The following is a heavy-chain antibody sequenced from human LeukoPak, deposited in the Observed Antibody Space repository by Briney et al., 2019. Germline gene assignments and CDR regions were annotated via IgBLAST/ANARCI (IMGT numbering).Heavy chain of an antibody. CDR2: INPSGGST. Sequence: AXVKVSCKASGYTFTSYYMHWVRQAPGQGLEWMGIINPSGGSTIYTQKFQGRVTMTRDTSTTTVYMELSSLRSQDTAVYYCARHKEVGDYYYFDYWGQGTLVTVSS. D-gene: IGHD2/OR15-2a*01. V-gene: IGHV1-46*01. CDR1: GYTFTSYY. CDR3: ARHKEVGDYYYFDY. J-gene: IGHJ4*02.